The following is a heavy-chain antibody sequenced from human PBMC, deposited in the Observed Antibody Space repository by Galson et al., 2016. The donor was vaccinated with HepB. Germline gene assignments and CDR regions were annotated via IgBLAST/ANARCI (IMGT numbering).Heavy chain of an antibody. D-gene: IGHD3-3*01. CDR3: ARASYQIRFTDAFDI. CDR1: GFSFYSYA. V-gene: IGHV3-30*19. J-gene: IGHJ3*02. CDR2: MSFDDYAK. Sequence: SLRLSCATSGFSFYSYAMHWVRQAPGKGLEWVASMSFDDYAKSYTDSVKGRFTVSRDNSKNTLYLQMNDLRVDDTALYFCARASYQIRFTDAFDIWGQGTQVTV.